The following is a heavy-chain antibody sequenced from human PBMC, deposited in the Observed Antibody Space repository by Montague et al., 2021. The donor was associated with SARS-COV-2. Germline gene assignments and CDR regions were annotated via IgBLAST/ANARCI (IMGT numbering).Heavy chain of an antibody. CDR3: ARDRVPPDYRDAFDL. CDR2: ITHDGIHT. V-gene: IGHV3-30*04. J-gene: IGHJ3*01. D-gene: IGHD4/OR15-4a*01. Sequence: SLRLSCAASGFIFTNFAFPWVRQAPGKGLEWLAIITHDGIHTFYADSVKGRFTISRDNSKNILYLHMNSLTPEDTAVYYCARDRVPPDYRDAFDLWGQGTMVTVSS. CDR1: GFIFTNFA.